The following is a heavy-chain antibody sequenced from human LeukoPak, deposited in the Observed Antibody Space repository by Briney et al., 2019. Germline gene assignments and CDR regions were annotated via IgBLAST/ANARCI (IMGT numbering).Heavy chain of an antibody. CDR2: MNPNSGNT. J-gene: IGHJ6*02. V-gene: IGHV1-8*01. D-gene: IGHD3-22*01. Sequence: ASVKVSCKASGYTFTSYDINWVRQATGQGLEWMGWMNPNSGNTGYAQKFQGRVTMTRNTSISTAYMELSSLRSEDTVVYYCARPGGYYAGYYYYGMDVWGQGTTVTVSS. CDR3: ARPGGYYAGYYYYGMDV. CDR1: GYTFTSYD.